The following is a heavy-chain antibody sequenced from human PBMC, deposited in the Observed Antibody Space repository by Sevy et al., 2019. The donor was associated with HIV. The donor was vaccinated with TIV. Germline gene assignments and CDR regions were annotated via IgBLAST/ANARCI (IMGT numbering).Heavy chain of an antibody. J-gene: IGHJ1*01. Sequence: GGSLRLSCATSGFTFSSYSMHWVRQAPGKGLEWVATISYDGINKHYADSVKGRFTISRDNFKNSLSLQMNSLRAEDTAVYFCALERLSSDVAEYFQNWGQVTLVPVSS. CDR1: GFTFSSYS. V-gene: IGHV3-30-3*01. D-gene: IGHD1-1*01. CDR2: ISYDGINK. CDR3: ALERLSSDVAEYFQN.